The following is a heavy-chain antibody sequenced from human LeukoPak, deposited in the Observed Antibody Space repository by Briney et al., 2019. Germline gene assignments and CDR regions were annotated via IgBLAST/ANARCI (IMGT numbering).Heavy chain of an antibody. D-gene: IGHD6-13*01. V-gene: IGHV3-23*01. CDR3: ANMGIAAAATYFDY. CDR2: ISGSGGST. J-gene: IGHJ4*02. CDR1: GFTFSSYA. Sequence: GGSLRLSCAASGFTFSSYAMTWVRQAPGKGLEWVSAISGSGGSTYYADSVKGRFTISRDNSKNTLYLQMNSLRAEDTAVYYCANMGIAAAATYFDYWGQGTLVTVSS.